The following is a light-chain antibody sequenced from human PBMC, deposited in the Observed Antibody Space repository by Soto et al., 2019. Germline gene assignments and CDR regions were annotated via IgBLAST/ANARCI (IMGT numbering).Light chain of an antibody. CDR2: DVS. J-gene: IGLJ1*01. CDR3: CSYAGTCTAYI. Sequence: QAALTQPRSVSGSPGQSVTISCTGTSSDVGSFDFVSCYQQHPGKAPKPMIFDVSKRPSGVPDRFSGSKSGNTASLTISGLQADDEADYYCCSYAGTCTAYIFGTGTKLTVL. V-gene: IGLV2-11*01. CDR1: SSDVGSFDF.